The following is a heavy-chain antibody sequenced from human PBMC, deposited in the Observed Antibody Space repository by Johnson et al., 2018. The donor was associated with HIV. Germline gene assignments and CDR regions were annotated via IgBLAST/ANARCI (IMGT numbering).Heavy chain of an antibody. J-gene: IGHJ3*02. CDR2: ISSGGDT. CDR1: GFTVSSNY. Sequence: MLLVESWGGLVQPGGSLRLSCVVSGFTVSSNYITWVRQAPGKGLEWVSVISSGGDTYYADSVKDRFTIYRDNSKNTLYLQMNRLRAEDTAVYYCARAPGYSRAFDIWGQGTMVTVST. D-gene: IGHD5-18*01. V-gene: IGHV3-66*01. CDR3: ARAPGYSRAFDI.